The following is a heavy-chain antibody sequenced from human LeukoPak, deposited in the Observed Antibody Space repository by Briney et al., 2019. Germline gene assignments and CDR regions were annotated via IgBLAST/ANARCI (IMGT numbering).Heavy chain of an antibody. CDR2: ISAYNGNT. CDR1: GYTFTSYG. D-gene: IGHD5-24*01. J-gene: IGHJ4*02. CDR3: ARDAQILEIDY. V-gene: IGHV1-18*01. Sequence: ASVKVSCKASGYTFTSYGISWVRQPPGQGLEWMGWISAYNGNTNYAQKLQGRVTMTTDTSTSTAYMELRSLSSDDTAVYYCARDAQILEIDYWGQGTLVTVSS.